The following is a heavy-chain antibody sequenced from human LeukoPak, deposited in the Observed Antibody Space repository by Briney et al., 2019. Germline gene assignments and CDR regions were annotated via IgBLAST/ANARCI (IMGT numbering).Heavy chain of an antibody. J-gene: IGHJ6*03. V-gene: IGHV4-34*01. D-gene: IGHD3-22*01. CDR3: AVPSSGMWDYMDV. Sequence: SETLSLTCAVYGGSFSDYYWSWIRQPPGKGLEWIGEINDSGSTNSNPSLKSRVTISVDTSKNQFSLQLSSVTAADTAVYYCAVPSSGMWDYMDVWGKGTTVTVSS. CDR2: INDSGST. CDR1: GGSFSDYY.